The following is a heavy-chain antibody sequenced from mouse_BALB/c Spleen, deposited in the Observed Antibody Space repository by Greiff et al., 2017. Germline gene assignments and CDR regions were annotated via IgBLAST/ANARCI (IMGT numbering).Heavy chain of an antibody. D-gene: IGHD2-3*01. CDR3: NAVYDYYDY. CDR2: IDPENGDT. J-gene: IGHJ2*01. V-gene: IGHV14-4*02. Sequence: EVQLQQSGAELVKPGASVKLSCTASGFNIKDYYMHWVKQRPEQGLEWIGWIDPENGDTEYAPKFQGKATMTADTSSNTAYLQLSSLTSEDTAVYYCNAVYDYYDYWGQGTTLTVSS. CDR1: GFNIKDYY.